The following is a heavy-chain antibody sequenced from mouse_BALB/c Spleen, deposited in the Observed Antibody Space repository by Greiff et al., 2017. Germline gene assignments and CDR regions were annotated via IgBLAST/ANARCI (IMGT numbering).Heavy chain of an antibody. D-gene: IGHD2-4*01. CDR3: ARGGDYDVGYYAMDY. J-gene: IGHJ4*01. CDR1: GYSITSGYY. CDR2: ISYDGSN. V-gene: IGHV3-6*02. Sequence: EVQLVESGPGLVKPSQSLSLTCSVTGYSITSGYYWNWIRQFPGNKLEWMGYISYDGSNNYNPSLKNRISITRDTSKNQFFLKLNSVTTEDTATYYCARGGDYDVGYYAMDYWGQGTSVTVSS.